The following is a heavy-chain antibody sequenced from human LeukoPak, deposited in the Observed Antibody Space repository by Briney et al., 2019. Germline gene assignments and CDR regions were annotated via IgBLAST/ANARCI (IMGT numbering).Heavy chain of an antibody. CDR3: ARRSAPSYYDILTGYSGNWFDP. D-gene: IGHD3-9*01. J-gene: IGHJ5*02. Sequence: SETLSLTCTVSGGSISSSSYYWGWIRQPPGKGLEWIGSIYYSGSTYYNPSLKSRLTISVDTSKNQFSLKLSSVTAADTAVYYCARRSAPSYYDILTGYSGNWFDPWGQGTLVTVSS. CDR2: IYYSGST. V-gene: IGHV4-39*01. CDR1: GGSISSSSYY.